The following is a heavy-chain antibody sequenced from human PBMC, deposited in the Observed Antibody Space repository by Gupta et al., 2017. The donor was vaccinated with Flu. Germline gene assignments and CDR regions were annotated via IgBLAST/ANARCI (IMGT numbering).Heavy chain of an antibody. Sequence: QVLLVQSGPAVKKSGASVMVSCLASGYVFSSYDISWLRQAPGQGLEWVGWISGYVGDTTYAEKFQGRVTMTKDTSAKAAYLELRSLRVDDTAIYYGARTDTWNGRYLDYWGQGTLVTVSS. J-gene: IGHJ4*02. CDR1: GYVFSSYD. V-gene: IGHV1-18*01. CDR3: ARTDTWNGRYLDY. CDR2: ISGYVGDT. D-gene: IGHD1-1*01.